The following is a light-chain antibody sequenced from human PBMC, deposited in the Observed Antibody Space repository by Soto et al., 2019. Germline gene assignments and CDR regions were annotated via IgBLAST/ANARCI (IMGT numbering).Light chain of an antibody. CDR1: QSVSSY. CDR3: QQRSNWPST. CDR2: DAS. J-gene: IGKJ4*01. V-gene: IGKV3-11*01. Sequence: EIVLTQSPATLSLSPGERATLSCRASQSVSSYLAWYQQKPGQAPRLLIYDASNRSPGIPARFSGSGSGTGFTLTISSLEPEDFAVYYCQQRSNWPSTFGGGTKVEIK.